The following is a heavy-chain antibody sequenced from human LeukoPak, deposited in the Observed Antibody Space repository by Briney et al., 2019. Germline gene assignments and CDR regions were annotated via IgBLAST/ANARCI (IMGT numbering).Heavy chain of an antibody. J-gene: IGHJ5*02. Sequence: PSETLSLTCTVSGGSISNSSSYWGWIRQPPGKGLEWIGNIYYSGSTYYNPSLKSRVTISVDTSKNQFSLKLSSVTAADTAVYYCARAFCSGGPCYHSRGWFDPWGQGTLVTVSS. D-gene: IGHD2-15*01. CDR1: GGSISNSSSY. CDR2: IYYSGST. CDR3: ARAFCSGGPCYHSRGWFDP. V-gene: IGHV4-39*07.